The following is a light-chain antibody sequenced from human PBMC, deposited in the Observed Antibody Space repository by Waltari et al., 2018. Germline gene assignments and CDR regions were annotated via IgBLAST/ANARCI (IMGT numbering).Light chain of an antibody. CDR3: MSGTHWPPWT. V-gene: IGKV2-30*01. CDR1: QSLVGSDGKTH. J-gene: IGKJ1*01. Sequence: DVVMTQSPLSLPVTLGQPASISCRSSQSLVGSDGKTHLNWFHQRPGQSPRRLIYRVSNRDSGVPDRFRGSGSGSDFTLKISRVEAEDVGLDYGMSGTHWPPWTFGQGTKVEIK. CDR2: RVS.